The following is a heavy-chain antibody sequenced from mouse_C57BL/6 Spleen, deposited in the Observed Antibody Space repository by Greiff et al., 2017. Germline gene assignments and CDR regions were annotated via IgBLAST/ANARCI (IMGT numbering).Heavy chain of an antibody. CDR1: GFTFSDFY. CDR3: ARVGYYYALDY. CDR2: SRNKANDYTT. V-gene: IGHV7-1*01. J-gene: IGHJ4*01. Sequence: EVKLMESGGGLVQSGRSLRLSCATSGFTFSDFYMEWVRQAPGKGLEWIAASRNKANDYTTEYSASVKGRFIVSRDTSQSILYLQMNALRAEDTAIYYCARVGYYYALDYWGQGTSVTVSS.